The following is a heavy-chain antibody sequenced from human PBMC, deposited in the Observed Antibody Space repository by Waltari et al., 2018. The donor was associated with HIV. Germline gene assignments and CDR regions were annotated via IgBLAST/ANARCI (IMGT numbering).Heavy chain of an antibody. J-gene: IGHJ3*02. CDR1: GYTFTNYD. V-gene: IGHV1-8*01. CDR2: MNPNSGNT. CDR3: ARGYSYDRSGEAFDI. D-gene: IGHD3-22*01. Sequence: QVQLVQSGAEVKKPGASVKVSGKASGYTFTNYDITWVRQDTGQGLEWMGWMNPNSGNTGYAQKFQGRVTMTRNTSISTDYMELSSLRSEDTAVYYCARGYSYDRSGEAFDIWGQGTMVTVSS.